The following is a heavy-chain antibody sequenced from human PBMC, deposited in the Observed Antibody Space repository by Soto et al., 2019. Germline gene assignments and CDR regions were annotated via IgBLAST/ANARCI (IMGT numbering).Heavy chain of an antibody. CDR2: ISWHSGTI. Sequence: VQLVESGGGLVQPGRSLRLSCAASGFTFRNYAMHWVRRAPGKGLEWVSGISWHSGTIGYADSVRGRFTITRDNAKNALYLQMNSLRPEDTALYYCVKEKLYSNCEYYFDYWGQGTLVTVSS. CDR3: VKEKLYSNCEYYFDY. J-gene: IGHJ4*02. V-gene: IGHV3-9*01. CDR1: GFTFRNYA. D-gene: IGHD4-4*01.